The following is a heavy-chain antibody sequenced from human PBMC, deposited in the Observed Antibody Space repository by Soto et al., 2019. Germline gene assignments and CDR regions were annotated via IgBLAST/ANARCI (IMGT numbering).Heavy chain of an antibody. CDR1: GFTFSSYG. Sequence: GGSLRLSCAASGFTFSSYGMHWVRQAPGKGLEWVAVISYDGSNKYYADSVKGRFTISRDNSKNTLYLQMNSLRDEDTAVYYCAKELSIAAPLTWFDPWGQGTLVTVSS. CDR2: ISYDGSNK. J-gene: IGHJ5*02. D-gene: IGHD6-6*01. V-gene: IGHV3-30*18. CDR3: AKELSIAAPLTWFDP.